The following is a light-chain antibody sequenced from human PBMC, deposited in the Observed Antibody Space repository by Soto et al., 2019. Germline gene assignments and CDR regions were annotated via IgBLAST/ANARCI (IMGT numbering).Light chain of an antibody. CDR3: QQYGSSSWT. CDR1: QSVSSSY. CDR2: GTS. Sequence: EIVLTQSPGTLSLSPGERATISCRASQSVSSSYLAWYQQKPGQAPRLLIYGTSSRATAIPDRFSGSGSGTDFTLTIGRLEPEDFAVYYCQQYGSSSWTFGQGTKV. V-gene: IGKV3-20*01. J-gene: IGKJ1*01.